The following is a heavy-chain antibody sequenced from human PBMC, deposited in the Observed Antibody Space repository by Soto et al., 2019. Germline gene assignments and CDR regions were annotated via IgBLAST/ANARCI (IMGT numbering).Heavy chain of an antibody. D-gene: IGHD6-6*01. CDR1: GYTFTRYC. CDR3: ARASGPSPSA. CDR2: ISTYNGNT. V-gene: IGHV1-18*01. J-gene: IGHJ4*02. Sequence: ASVKVSCKASGYTFTRYCISWVRQAPGQGLECLGWISTYNGNTNYAQKLQGRVTMTTDTSTSTAYMELRSLTSDDTAVYYCARASGPSPSAWGQGTLVTVSS.